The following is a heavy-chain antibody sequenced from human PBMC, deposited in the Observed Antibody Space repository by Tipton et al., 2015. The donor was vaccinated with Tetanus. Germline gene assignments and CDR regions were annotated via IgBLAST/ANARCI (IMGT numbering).Heavy chain of an antibody. D-gene: IGHD3-10*01. V-gene: IGHV4-39*01. J-gene: IGHJ5*02. CDR2: INYIQGT. CDR1: GGSISSSTYY. CDR3: ARGDMVRGVIWFDP. Sequence: TLSLTCTVFGGSISSSTYYWGWIRQPPGKGLEWIGTINYIQGTYHNPSLKSRATISVDTSKNQFSLNLTSVTAADTAVYYCARGDMVRGVIWFDPWGQGTLVTVSS.